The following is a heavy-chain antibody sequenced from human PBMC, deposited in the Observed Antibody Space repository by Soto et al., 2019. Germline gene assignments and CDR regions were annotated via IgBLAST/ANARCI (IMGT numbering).Heavy chain of an antibody. CDR2: ISYDGSNK. CDR3: ARDLMNTAGEGFDY. CDR1: VFTFRTYS. J-gene: IGHJ4*02. V-gene: IGHV3-30-3*01. D-gene: IGHD3-16*01. Sequence: GGSLRLSCAASVFTFRTYSMHWVRQAPGKGLEWVAVISYDGSNKDYEDSVKGRFIISRDNSKNTLYVQMNSLRTEDTAVYYCARDLMNTAGEGFDYWGQGTLVTVSS.